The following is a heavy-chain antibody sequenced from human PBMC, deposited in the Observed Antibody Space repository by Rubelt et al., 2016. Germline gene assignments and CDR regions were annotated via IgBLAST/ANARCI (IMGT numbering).Heavy chain of an antibody. CDR2: IYYSGST. D-gene: IGHD6-19*01. CDR3: ARVGAVAGIDY. J-gene: IGHJ4*02. Sequence: SWVRQAPGKGLEWIGYIYYSGSTYYNPSLKSRVTISVDTSKNQFSLKLSSVTAADTAVYYCARVGAVAGIDYWGQGTLVTVSS. V-gene: IGHV4-31*02.